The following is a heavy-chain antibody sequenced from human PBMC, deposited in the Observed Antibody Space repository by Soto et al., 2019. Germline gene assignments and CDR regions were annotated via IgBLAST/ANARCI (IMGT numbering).Heavy chain of an antibody. CDR3: ARGDSTDCSNGVCSFFYNHDMDV. V-gene: IGHV1-2*04. CDR2: INPKSGGT. D-gene: IGHD2-8*01. CDR1: GCSFTHYH. J-gene: IGHJ6*02. Sequence: ASVQVSCKASGCSFTHYHIHWVRQAPGQGLEWLGRINPKSGGTSTAQKFQGWVTMTTDTSISTASMELTRLTSDDTAIYYCARGDSTDCSNGVCSFFYNHDMDVWGQGTTVTVSS.